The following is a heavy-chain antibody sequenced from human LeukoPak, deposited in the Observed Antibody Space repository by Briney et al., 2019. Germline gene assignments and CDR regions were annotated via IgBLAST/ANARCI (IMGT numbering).Heavy chain of an antibody. V-gene: IGHV3-23*01. CDR2: ISGSGGST. CDR1: GFTFSSYA. D-gene: IGHD4-11*01. J-gene: IGHJ4*02. CDR3: ANSNYPPFDY. Sequence: PGGSLRLSCAASGFTFSSYAMSWVRQAPGKGLEWVSAISGSGGSTYCADSVKGRFTISRDNSKNTLYLQMNSLRAEDTAVYYCANSNYPPFDYWGQGTLVTVSS.